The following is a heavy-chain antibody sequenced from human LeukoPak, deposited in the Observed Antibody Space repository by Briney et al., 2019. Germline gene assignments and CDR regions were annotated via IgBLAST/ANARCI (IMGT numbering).Heavy chain of an antibody. V-gene: IGHV4-31*03. J-gene: IGHJ4*02. CDR1: GGSISSGGYY. D-gene: IGHD6-13*01. CDR3: ARRYSSSWAFDY. Sequence: SETLSLTCTVSGGSISSGGYYWSWIRQHPGKGLEWIGYIYYSGSTYYNPSLESRVTISVDTSKNQFSLKLSSVTAADTAVYYCARRYSSSWAFDYWGQGTLVTVSS. CDR2: IYYSGST.